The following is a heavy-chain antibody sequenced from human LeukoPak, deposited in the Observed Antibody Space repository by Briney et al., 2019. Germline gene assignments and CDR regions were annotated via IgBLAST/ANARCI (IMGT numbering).Heavy chain of an antibody. CDR2: ISSGGDAI. Sequence: GGSLRLSCAISGFTFSSYSVNWVRQAPGEGLEWVSYISSGGDAIYYADSVKGRFTISRDNAKNSLYLQMNSLRAEDTAVYYCARDGGTRLKYSYGYGDYWGQGTLVTVSS. CDR1: GFTFSSYS. D-gene: IGHD5-18*01. V-gene: IGHV3-48*04. J-gene: IGHJ4*02. CDR3: ARDGGTRLKYSYGYGDY.